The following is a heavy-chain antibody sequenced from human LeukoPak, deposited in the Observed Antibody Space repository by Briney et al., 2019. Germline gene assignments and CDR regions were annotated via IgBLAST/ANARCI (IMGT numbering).Heavy chain of an antibody. CDR1: GGSISNYY. V-gene: IGHV4-59*01. D-gene: IGHD2/OR15-2a*01. J-gene: IGHJ4*02. Sequence: SETLSPTCTVSGGSISNYYWNWIRQPPGKGLEWIGYIYYSGSTNYNPSLKSRVTISVDTSKNQFSLKLSSVTAADTAVYYCARDRRYFSFWGQGTLVTVSS. CDR3: ARDRRYFSF. CDR2: IYYSGST.